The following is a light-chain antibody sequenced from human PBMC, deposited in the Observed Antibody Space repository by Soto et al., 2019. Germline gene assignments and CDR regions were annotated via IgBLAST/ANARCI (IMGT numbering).Light chain of an antibody. CDR2: SDN. CDR1: SSNIGSNT. Sequence: QSVLTQPPSASGTPGQRVTISCSGSSSNIGSNTVNWYQQLPGTAPKLLIYSDNQRPSGVPDRLSGSKSGTSASLAISGLQSEYEADYYCAAWDDSLNGYVFVTGTKLTVL. J-gene: IGLJ1*01. V-gene: IGLV1-44*01. CDR3: AAWDDSLNGYV.